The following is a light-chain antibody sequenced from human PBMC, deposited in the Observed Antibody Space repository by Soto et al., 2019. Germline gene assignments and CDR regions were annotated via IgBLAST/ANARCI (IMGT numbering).Light chain of an antibody. CDR2: GAS. J-gene: IGKJ1*01. CDR1: QSVTSN. Sequence: ETVMTQSPATLSASPGERATLSCRASQSVTSNLARYQQKPGQAPRVLIYGASTRATGVPARFSGSGSGTEFTLTISSLQSEDFAVYYCQQDYIRPWTFGQGTKV. CDR3: QQDYIRPWT. V-gene: IGKV3-15*01.